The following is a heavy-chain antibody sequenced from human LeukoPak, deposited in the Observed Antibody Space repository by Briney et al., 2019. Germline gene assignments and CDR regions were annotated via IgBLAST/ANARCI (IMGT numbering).Heavy chain of an antibody. D-gene: IGHD3-16*02. CDR2: IYYSGST. Sequence: PSETLSLTCTVSGGSISSGDYYWSWIRQPPGKGLEWIGYIYYSGSTYYNPSLKSRVTISVDTSKNQSSLKLSSVTAADTAVYYCAREPLGLDAFDIWGQGTMVTVSS. J-gene: IGHJ3*02. CDR3: AREPLGLDAFDI. CDR1: GGSISSGDYY. V-gene: IGHV4-30-4*01.